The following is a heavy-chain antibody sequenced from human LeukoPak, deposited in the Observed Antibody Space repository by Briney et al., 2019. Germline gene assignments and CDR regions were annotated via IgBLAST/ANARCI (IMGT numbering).Heavy chain of an antibody. V-gene: IGHV3-7*04. D-gene: IGHD5/OR15-5a*01. Sequence: GGSLRLSCAASGFTFSSYGMHWVRQAPGKGLEWVANIKQDGSKKSYVDSVKGRFTISRDNAKNSLYLQMNSLRAEDTAIYYCTRVVYIDEGIDYWGQGTLVTVSS. CDR1: GFTFSSYG. J-gene: IGHJ4*02. CDR3: TRVVYIDEGIDY. CDR2: IKQDGSKK.